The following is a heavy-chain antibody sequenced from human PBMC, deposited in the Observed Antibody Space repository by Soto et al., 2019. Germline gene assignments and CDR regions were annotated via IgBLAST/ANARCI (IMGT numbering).Heavy chain of an antibody. CDR2: VYYSGTT. CDR3: ARVEGRWLHPGSWYFDL. V-gene: IGHV4-61*01. CDR1: GASVSNKTYY. D-gene: IGHD5-12*01. Sequence: SETLSLTCSVSGASVSNKTYYWSWIRQPPGKRLEWLGYVYYSGTTNYNPSLKSRVTISVDTSKNQFSLKLSSVTAADTAVYYCARVEGRWLHPGSWYFDLWGRGTLVTVSS. J-gene: IGHJ2*01.